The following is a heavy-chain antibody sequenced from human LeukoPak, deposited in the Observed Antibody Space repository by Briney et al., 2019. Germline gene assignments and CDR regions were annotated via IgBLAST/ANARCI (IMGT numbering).Heavy chain of an antibody. J-gene: IGHJ6*02. D-gene: IGHD5-24*01. Sequence: GGSLRLSCAASGFTFSSYAMSWVRQAPGKGLEWVSAISGSGGSTYYADSVKGRFTNSRDNSKNTLYLQMNSLRAEDTAVYYCAKVVRDGYNPTPYGMDVWGQGTTVTVSS. V-gene: IGHV3-23*01. CDR1: GFTFSSYA. CDR3: AKVVRDGYNPTPYGMDV. CDR2: ISGSGGST.